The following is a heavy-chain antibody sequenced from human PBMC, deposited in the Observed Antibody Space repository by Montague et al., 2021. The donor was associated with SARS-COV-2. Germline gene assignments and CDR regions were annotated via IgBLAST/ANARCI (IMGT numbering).Heavy chain of an antibody. J-gene: IGHJ5*02. CDR1: AGAIRDTDYF. CDR3: ARHRDNLGSLNWFAP. D-gene: IGHD3-16*01. Sequence: SETLSLTCTVSAGAIRDTDYFWGWIRQPPGKGLEWIGSIDYSGTTXHXXXXKXRVTISVDTSKNQFSLKLRSVTAADTAVYFCARHRDNLGSLNWFAPWGQGTLVTVSS. V-gene: IGHV4-39*01. CDR2: IDYSGTT.